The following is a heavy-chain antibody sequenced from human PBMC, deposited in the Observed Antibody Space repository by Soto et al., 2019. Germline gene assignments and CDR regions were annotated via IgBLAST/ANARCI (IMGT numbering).Heavy chain of an antibody. CDR3: ARDLLPGPSPFDC. Sequence: PGGSLRLSCAASGFTFSTYTMSWVRQAPGKGLEWVSYISGSSTSIYYADSMKGRVSISRDNAKNSLYLQMNSLRAEDTAVYYCARDLLPGPSPFDCWGQGTLVTVSS. D-gene: IGHD2-15*01. CDR1: GFTFSTYT. J-gene: IGHJ4*02. V-gene: IGHV3-48*01. CDR2: ISGSSTSI.